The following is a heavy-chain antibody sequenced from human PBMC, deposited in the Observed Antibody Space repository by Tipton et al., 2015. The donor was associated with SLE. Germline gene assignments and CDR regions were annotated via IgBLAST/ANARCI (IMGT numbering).Heavy chain of an antibody. V-gene: IGHV3-30*02. D-gene: IGHD3-3*01. CDR1: GFTFSSYA. CDR2: IQHGGATE. Sequence: SLRLSCAASGFTFSSYAMHWVRQAPGKGLEWVAYIQHGGATEYYADSVKGRFTISRDNAKDMLFLQMNSLRAEDSAVYYCAKDFYSGHEDTWGQGTKVTVSS. CDR3: AKDFYSGHEDT. J-gene: IGHJ5*02.